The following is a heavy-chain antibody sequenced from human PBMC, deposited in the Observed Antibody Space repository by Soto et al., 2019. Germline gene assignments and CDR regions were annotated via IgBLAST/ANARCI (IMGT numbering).Heavy chain of an antibody. CDR1: GYTFPSYG. V-gene: IGHV1-18*01. CDR2: ISAYNGNT. CDR3: ARDLRGPNLRGRPGGFDY. Sequence: ASVKVSCKASGYTFPSYGISWVRQAPGQGLEWMGWISAYNGNTNYAQKLQGRVTMTTDTSTSTAYMELRSLRSDDTAVYYCARDLRGPNLRGRPGGFDYWGQGNLVTVSS. J-gene: IGHJ4*02. D-gene: IGHD1-26*01.